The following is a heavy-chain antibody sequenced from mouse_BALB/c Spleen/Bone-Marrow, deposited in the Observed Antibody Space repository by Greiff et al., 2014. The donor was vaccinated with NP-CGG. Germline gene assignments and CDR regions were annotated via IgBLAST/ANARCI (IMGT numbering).Heavy chain of an antibody. Sequence: VQLKESGAELVKPGASVKLSCTVSGFNIKDTYIYWVKQRPEQGLEWVGRIDPANGNTKYDPKFQGKATIAADTSSNTAYLQLSSLTSEDTAVYYCSRGYYDYLFALDYWGHGTSVTVSS. J-gene: IGHJ4*01. CDR1: GFNIKDTY. CDR3: SRGYYDYLFALDY. CDR2: IDPANGNT. D-gene: IGHD5-5*01. V-gene: IGHV14-3*02.